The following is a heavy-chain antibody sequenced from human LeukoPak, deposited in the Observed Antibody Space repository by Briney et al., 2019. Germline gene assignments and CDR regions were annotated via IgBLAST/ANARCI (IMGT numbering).Heavy chain of an antibody. Sequence: SETLSLTCTVSGGSISSYYWSWIRQPPGKGLEWIGYIYYSGSTNYNPSLKSRVTISVDTSKNQFSLKLSSVTAADTAVYYCARGSSSWSFYYYYMDVWGKGATVTVSS. CDR3: ARGSSSWSFYYYYMDV. D-gene: IGHD6-13*01. V-gene: IGHV4-59*01. CDR1: GGSISSYY. CDR2: IYYSGST. J-gene: IGHJ6*03.